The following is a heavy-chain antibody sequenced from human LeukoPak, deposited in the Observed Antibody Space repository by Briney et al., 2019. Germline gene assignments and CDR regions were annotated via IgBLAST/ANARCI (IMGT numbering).Heavy chain of an antibody. Sequence: GASVKVSCKASGYTFTSYGISWVRQAPGQGLEWMGRIIPIFGTANYAQKFQGRVTITTDESTSTAYMELSSLRSKDTAVYYCARDQGYSGSYYVYFQHWGQGTLVTVSS. CDR3: ARDQGYSGSYYVYFQH. V-gene: IGHV1-69*05. J-gene: IGHJ1*01. CDR1: GYTFTSYG. D-gene: IGHD1-26*01. CDR2: IIPIFGTA.